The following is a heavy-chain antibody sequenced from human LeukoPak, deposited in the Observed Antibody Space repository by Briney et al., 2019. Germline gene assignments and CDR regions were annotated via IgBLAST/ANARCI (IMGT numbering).Heavy chain of an antibody. CDR3: ARRGIDAFDN. CDR2: ISSGSTITM. CDR1: GVTFSNYS. J-gene: IGHJ3*02. Sequence: HPGGSLRLSCAASGVTFSNYSMNWVRQAPGRGLEWVSYISSGSTITMHYADSVKGRFTISRDNAKNLLYLQMNSLRVEDTAVYYCARRGIDAFDNWGQGTMVTVSS. V-gene: IGHV3-48*01.